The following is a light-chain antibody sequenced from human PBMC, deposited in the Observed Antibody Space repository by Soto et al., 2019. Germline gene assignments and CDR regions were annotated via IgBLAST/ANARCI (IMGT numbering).Light chain of an antibody. Sequence: ETELTQSPATLSVSQGERATLSCRASQSVGSNLAWYQQKPGQAPRLLIYGASTRATGIPARFSGSGSGTEFTLTISSLQSEDFAVYYCQQYTNWWTFGQGTKVDI. CDR2: GAS. J-gene: IGKJ1*01. V-gene: IGKV3-15*01. CDR1: QSVGSN. CDR3: QQYTNWWT.